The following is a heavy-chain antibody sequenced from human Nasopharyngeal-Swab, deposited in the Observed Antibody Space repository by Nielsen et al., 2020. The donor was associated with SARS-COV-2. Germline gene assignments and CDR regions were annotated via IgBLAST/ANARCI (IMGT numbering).Heavy chain of an antibody. V-gene: IGHV3-23*01. J-gene: IGHJ4*02. CDR3: ARVKYDSSGYYYSGSDY. CDR1: GFTFSSYS. D-gene: IGHD3-22*01. Sequence: GESLKISCAASGFTFSSYSMSWLRQAPGKGLEWVSTITGNGDTTYYADSVKGRFTISRDNSENTVYLQMNSLRAEDTAVYYCARVKYDSSGYYYSGSDYWGQGTLVTVSS. CDR2: ITGNGDTT.